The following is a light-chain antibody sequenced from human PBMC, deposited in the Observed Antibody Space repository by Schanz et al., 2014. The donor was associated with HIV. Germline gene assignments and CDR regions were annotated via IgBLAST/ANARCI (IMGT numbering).Light chain of an antibody. V-gene: IGKV1-17*01. Sequence: DIQMTQSPSSLAASVGGRVTITCRASQGIRNHLGWYQQKPGKSPKLLIFAASSLQNGVPSRFSGSGSGTDFTLTINGLQPEDFATYYCQQYSSYWTFGQGTKVEIK. CDR1: QGIRNH. CDR2: AAS. CDR3: QQYSSYWT. J-gene: IGKJ1*01.